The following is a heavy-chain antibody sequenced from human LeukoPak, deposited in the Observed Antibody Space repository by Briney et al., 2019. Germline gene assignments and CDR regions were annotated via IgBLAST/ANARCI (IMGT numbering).Heavy chain of an antibody. CDR2: ISYDGSNK. D-gene: IGHD2-2*01. CDR3: ARDVIVVVPAAKHYYYYGMDV. V-gene: IGHV3-30-3*01. Sequence: GGSLRLSCAASGFTFSSYAMHWVRQAPGKGLEWVAVISYDGSNKYYADSVKGRFTISRDNSKNTLYLQMNSLRAEDTAVYYCARDVIVVVPAAKHYYYYGMDVWGQGTTVTVSS. J-gene: IGHJ6*02. CDR1: GFTFSSYA.